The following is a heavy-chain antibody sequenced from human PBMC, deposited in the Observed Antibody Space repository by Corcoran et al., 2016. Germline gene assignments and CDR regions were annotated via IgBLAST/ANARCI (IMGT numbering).Heavy chain of an antibody. Sequence: QVQLVESGGGVVQPGRSLRLSSAASGFTFSSYGMHWVRQAPGKGLEWVTLISYDGSNKYYADSVRGRFTISRDNSQNTLHLQMNSQRAEDTAVYYCAKGSTNYYDGSGHFDYWGQGTLVTVSS. V-gene: IGHV3-30*18. CDR2: ISYDGSNK. CDR1: GFTFSSYG. D-gene: IGHD3-22*01. CDR3: AKGSTNYYDGSGHFDY. J-gene: IGHJ4*02.